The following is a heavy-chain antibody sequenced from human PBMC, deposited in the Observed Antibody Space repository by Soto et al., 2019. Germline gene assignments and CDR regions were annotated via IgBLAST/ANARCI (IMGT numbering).Heavy chain of an antibody. Sequence: QVQLQQWGAGLLKPSETLSLTCAVDGGSVSGYYWTWIRQPPGKGLEWIGEINHSGNTNYNPSLESRVTMSVDTSKNHFSLNVTSVSDADTAVYYCARSELGARRNCDGTSCSNTVTQNGMDVWGQGTTVTVSS. D-gene: IGHD2-2*01. CDR3: ARSELGARRNCDGTSCSNTVTQNGMDV. V-gene: IGHV4-34*01. CDR1: GGSVSGYY. J-gene: IGHJ6*02. CDR2: INHSGNT.